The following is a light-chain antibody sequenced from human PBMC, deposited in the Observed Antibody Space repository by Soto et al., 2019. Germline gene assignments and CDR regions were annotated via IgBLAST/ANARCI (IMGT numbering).Light chain of an antibody. CDR3: QQSYSTPWT. CDR1: QSISSY. CDR2: AAS. Sequence: DIQMTQPPSSLSASVGDRVTITCRASQSISSYLNWYQQKPGKAPKLLIYAASSLQSGVPSRFSGSGSGTDFTLTISSLQPEDFAIYYCQQSYSTPWTFGQGTKVDIK. J-gene: IGKJ1*01. V-gene: IGKV1-39*01.